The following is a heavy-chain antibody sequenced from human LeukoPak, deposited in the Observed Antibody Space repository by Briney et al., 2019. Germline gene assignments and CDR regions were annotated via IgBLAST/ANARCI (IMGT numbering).Heavy chain of an antibody. CDR2: IYYSGST. CDR1: GDSISSSSYY. Sequence: SETLSLTCTVSGDSISSSSYYWGWIRQPPGKGLEWIGSIYYSGSTYYNPSLKSRVTISVDTSKNQFSLKLSSVTAADTAVYYCARHADSGFGELAFDYWGQGTLVTVSS. J-gene: IGHJ4*02. CDR3: ARHADSGFGELAFDY. D-gene: IGHD3-10*01. V-gene: IGHV4-39*01.